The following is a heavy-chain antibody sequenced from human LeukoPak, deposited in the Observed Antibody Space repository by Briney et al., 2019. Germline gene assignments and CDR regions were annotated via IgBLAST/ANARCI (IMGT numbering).Heavy chain of an antibody. J-gene: IGHJ4*02. CDR3: ARTYSYSFTGEGY. Sequence: VGSLRLSCAASGFTFSSYWMSWVRQAPGKGLEWVANIKQDGSEKYYVDSVKGRFTISRDNAKNSLYLQMNSLRAEDTAVYYCARTYSYSFTGEGYWGQGTLVTVSS. CDR2: IKQDGSEK. CDR1: GFTFSSYW. V-gene: IGHV3-7*01. D-gene: IGHD5-18*01.